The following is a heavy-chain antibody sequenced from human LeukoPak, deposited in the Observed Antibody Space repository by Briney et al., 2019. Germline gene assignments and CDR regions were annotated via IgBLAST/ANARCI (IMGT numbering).Heavy chain of an antibody. CDR3: AREKGGRGLLYYQS. CDR1: GFTFGFSS. V-gene: IGHV3-64*02. D-gene: IGHD2-8*01. Sequence: PGGSLRLSCAASGFTFGFSSMHWVRQAPGKGPEFVSVIGGDGLTTFYADSVKDRFTISRDNSKSTLYLEMGSLRVEDSGVYYWAREKGGRGLLYYQSWGRGPLVTVSS. CDR2: IGGDGLTT. J-gene: IGHJ2*01.